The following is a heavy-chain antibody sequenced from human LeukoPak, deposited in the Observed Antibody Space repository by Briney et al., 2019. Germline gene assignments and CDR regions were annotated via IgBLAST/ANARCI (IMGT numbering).Heavy chain of an antibody. V-gene: IGHV3-23*01. CDR1: GFTFSVAA. J-gene: IGHJ4*02. Sequence: GGSLRLSCAASGFTFSVAAMTWVRQAPGKGLEWVSLIGASGESTYYADSVKGRFTISRDNSKNTLHLQMSGLRAEDSAVYYCAKDRRNDYAQGLDYWGQGTLVTVSS. CDR3: AKDRRNDYAQGLDY. D-gene: IGHD4-17*01. CDR2: IGASGEST.